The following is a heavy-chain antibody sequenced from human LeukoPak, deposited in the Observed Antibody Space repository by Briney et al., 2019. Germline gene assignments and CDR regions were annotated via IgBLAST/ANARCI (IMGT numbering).Heavy chain of an antibody. CDR3: ARGRLRSVLDY. CDR2: IAYSGST. CDR1: GDSITSYY. J-gene: IGHJ4*02. V-gene: IGHV4-59*01. Sequence: PSETLSLTCSVSGDSITSYYGTWIRQPPGKGLEWIGYIAYSGSTSYNSSLKSRVTMSIAMSKTQFSLTLSSVTAPDTAVYYCARGRLRSVLDYWGQGTLATASS. D-gene: IGHD3-16*01.